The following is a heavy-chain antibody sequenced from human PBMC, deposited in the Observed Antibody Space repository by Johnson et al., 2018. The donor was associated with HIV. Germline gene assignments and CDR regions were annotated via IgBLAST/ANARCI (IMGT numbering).Heavy chain of an antibody. CDR3: ARDVAGIYDAFDI. Sequence: QMQLVESGGGVVQPGRSLRLSCAASGFTFSRYAMHWVRQAPGKGLEWVAVISYDGSNKYYADYVKGRFTISRDNSKSTVYLQMNSLRVEDTAMYYCARDVAGIYDAFDIWGQGTMVTVSS. CDR1: GFTFSRYA. V-gene: IGHV3-30*14. D-gene: IGHD1-1*01. CDR2: ISYDGSNK. J-gene: IGHJ3*02.